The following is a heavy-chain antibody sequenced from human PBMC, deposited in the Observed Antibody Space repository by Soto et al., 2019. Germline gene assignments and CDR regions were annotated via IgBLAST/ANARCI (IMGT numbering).Heavy chain of an antibody. J-gene: IGHJ4*02. CDR2: IYYSGST. CDR1: GDSISSGGYY. CDR3: ARGSTVAAILFDY. Sequence: QVQLQESGPGLVKPSQTLSLTCTVSGDSISSGGYYWSWIRQHPGKGLEWIGYIYYSGSTYYYPSLKSRVIISVDTSKNQFSLKLSSVTAADTAVYYCARGSTVAAILFDYWGQGTLVTVSS. V-gene: IGHV4-31*03. D-gene: IGHD2-15*01.